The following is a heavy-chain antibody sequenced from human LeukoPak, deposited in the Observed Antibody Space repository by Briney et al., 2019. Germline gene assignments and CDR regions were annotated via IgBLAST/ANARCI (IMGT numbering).Heavy chain of an antibody. CDR1: RFTFSSYS. CDR2: ISSSSSYI. D-gene: IGHD3-10*01. V-gene: IGHV3-21*04. CDR3: ARDPHGSGNDY. Sequence: PGGSLRLSCAASRFTFSSYSMNWVRQAPGKGLEWVSSISSSSSYIYYADSVKGRFTISRDNAKNSLYLQMNSLRAEDTAVYYCARDPHGSGNDYWGQGTLVTVSS. J-gene: IGHJ4*02.